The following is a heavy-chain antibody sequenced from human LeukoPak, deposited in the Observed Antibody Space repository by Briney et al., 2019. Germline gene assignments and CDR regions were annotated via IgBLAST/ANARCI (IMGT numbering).Heavy chain of an antibody. Sequence: SETLSLTCTVSGGSLRSYYWNWIRQPPGKGLESIGYIYYSGSTNYNPSLKSRLTISVDTSKNQFSLRMSSVTAADTAVYSCARVSTPLGACSGGSCYGGFDHWGRGTLVTVSS. V-gene: IGHV4-59*01. CDR1: GGSLRSYY. CDR2: IYYSGST. CDR3: ARVSTPLGACSGGSCYGGFDH. D-gene: IGHD2-15*01. J-gene: IGHJ4*02.